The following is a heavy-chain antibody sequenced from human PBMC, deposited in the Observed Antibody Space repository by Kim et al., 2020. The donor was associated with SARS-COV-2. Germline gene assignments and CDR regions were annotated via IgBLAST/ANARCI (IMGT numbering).Heavy chain of an antibody. V-gene: IGHV3-33*01. D-gene: IGHD3-10*01. J-gene: IGHJ5*01. CDR3: ARLYGGDYSGSGCYFDN. Sequence: GGSLRLSCAASGYTFSGHGMHWVRQAAGKGLEWVAVIWYDGAYKYYTDPVKGRFTISRDNSKNTLYLQMNNLKAEDTAVYYCARLYGGDYSGSGCYFDN. CDR2: IWYDGAYK. CDR1: GYTFSGHG.